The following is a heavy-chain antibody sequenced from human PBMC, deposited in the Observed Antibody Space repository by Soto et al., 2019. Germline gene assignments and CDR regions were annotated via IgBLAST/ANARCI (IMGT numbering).Heavy chain of an antibody. CDR2: ISGSGGST. J-gene: IGHJ4*02. D-gene: IGHD3-3*01. Sequence: GGSLRLSCAASGFTFSSYAMSWVRQAPGKGLEWVSAISGSGGSTYYADSVKGRFTISRDNSKNTLYLQMNSLRAEDTAVYYCAKDHNDFWSGYYPHLYYWGQGTLVTVSS. CDR3: AKDHNDFWSGYYPHLYY. CDR1: GFTFSSYA. V-gene: IGHV3-23*01.